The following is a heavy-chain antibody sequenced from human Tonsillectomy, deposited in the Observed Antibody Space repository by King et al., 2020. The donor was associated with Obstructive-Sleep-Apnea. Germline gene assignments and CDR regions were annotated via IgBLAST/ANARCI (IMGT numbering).Heavy chain of an antibody. CDR1: GFTFSAYT. CDR2: ITDSSSNI. V-gene: IGHV3-21*01. D-gene: IGHD3-22*01. J-gene: IGHJ3*02. Sequence: VQLVESGGGLVKPGGSLRLSCAASGFTFSAYTMNWVRQAPGKGLEWVSSITDSSSNIYQADSMKGRFTISRDNAKNTLYLQMNRLRGEDTAMYYCASLQRISMTLVGAFDIWGQGTMVIVSS. CDR3: ASLQRISMTLVGAFDI.